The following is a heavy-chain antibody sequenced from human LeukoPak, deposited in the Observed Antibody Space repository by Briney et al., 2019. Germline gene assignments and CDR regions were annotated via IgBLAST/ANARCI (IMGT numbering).Heavy chain of an antibody. J-gene: IGHJ6*03. D-gene: IGHD3-10*01. CDR3: ARGRGASSGSGSHGTTSSYYMDV. Sequence: ASVKVSCKASGYTITSYNMNWVRQAPGQGLEWMGWINTNTGNPTYAQGFTGRFVFSLDTSVSTAHLQISSLKAEDTAVYFCARGRGASSGSGSHGTTSSYYMDVWGKGTTVTVSS. CDR2: INTNTGNP. V-gene: IGHV7-4-1*02. CDR1: GYTITSYN.